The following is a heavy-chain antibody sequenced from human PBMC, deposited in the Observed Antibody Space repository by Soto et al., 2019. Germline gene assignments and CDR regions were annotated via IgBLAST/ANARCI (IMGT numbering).Heavy chain of an antibody. V-gene: IGHV3-48*03. CDR3: VGDGDGGCCSSXXVP. Sequence: EVQLVESGGGLVQPGGSLRLSCAASGFTFSNYEMNWVRQAPGKGLEWISYIDRSGTTIHYADSVKGRFTISRDNAKNSMYLQMNSLRVDDTXXXXCVGDGDGGCCSSXXVPWGQGTLVTVSS. D-gene: IGHD6-6*01. CDR2: IDRSGTTI. J-gene: IGHJ5*02. CDR1: GFTFSNYE.